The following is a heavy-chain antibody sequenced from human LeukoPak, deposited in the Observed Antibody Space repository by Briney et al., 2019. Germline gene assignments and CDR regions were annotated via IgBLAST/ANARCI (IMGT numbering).Heavy chain of an antibody. CDR2: INPSGGST. D-gene: IGHD3-10*01. CDR1: AYTFTAYY. Sequence: ASVKVSCKASAYTFTAYYMHWVRQAPGQGLEWMGIINPSGGSTSYAQKFQGRVTMTRDTSTSTVYMELSSLRSEDTAVYYCARGPRITLVRGGQWYYYMDVWGKGTTVTISS. V-gene: IGHV1-46*01. J-gene: IGHJ6*03. CDR3: ARGPRITLVRGGQWYYYMDV.